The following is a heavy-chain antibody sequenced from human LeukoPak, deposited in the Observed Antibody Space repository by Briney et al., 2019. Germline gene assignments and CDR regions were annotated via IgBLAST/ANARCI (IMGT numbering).Heavy chain of an antibody. D-gene: IGHD1-1*01. Sequence: GGSLRLSCAASGFTFTNYAMTSVRRAPGKGLEWVSTVSGSGASTYYADSVKGRFTISRDNSKNTLYMQMNSLRAEDTAAYYCAKDISSGWFDPWGQGTLVTVSS. CDR3: AKDISSGWFDP. CDR1: GFTFTNYA. CDR2: VSGSGAST. J-gene: IGHJ5*02. V-gene: IGHV3-23*01.